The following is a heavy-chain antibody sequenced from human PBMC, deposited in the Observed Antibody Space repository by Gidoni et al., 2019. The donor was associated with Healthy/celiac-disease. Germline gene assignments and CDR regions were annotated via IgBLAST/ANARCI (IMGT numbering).Heavy chain of an antibody. J-gene: IGHJ4*02. D-gene: IGHD3-10*01. CDR3: ASATGSGSYSTDY. Sequence: QVQLVQSGAEVTKPGSSVKVSCKASAGTFSSYTISWVRQAPGQGLEWMGRIIPILGIANYAQKFQGRVTITADKATSTAYMELSSLRSEDTAVYYCASATGSGSYSTDYWGQGTLVTVSS. CDR1: AGTFSSYT. CDR2: IIPILGIA. V-gene: IGHV1-69*02.